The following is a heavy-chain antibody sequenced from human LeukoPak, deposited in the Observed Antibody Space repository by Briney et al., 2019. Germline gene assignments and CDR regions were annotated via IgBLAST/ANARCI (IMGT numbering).Heavy chain of an antibody. Sequence: ASVKVSCKASGYTFTSYYMHWVRQAPGQGLEWMGIINPSGGSTSYAQKSQGRVTMTRDKSTSTVYMELSSLRSEDTAVYYCAREVAAAGLFDYWGQGTLVTVSS. V-gene: IGHV1-46*01. CDR2: INPSGGST. CDR1: GYTFTSYY. J-gene: IGHJ4*02. CDR3: AREVAAAGLFDY. D-gene: IGHD6-13*01.